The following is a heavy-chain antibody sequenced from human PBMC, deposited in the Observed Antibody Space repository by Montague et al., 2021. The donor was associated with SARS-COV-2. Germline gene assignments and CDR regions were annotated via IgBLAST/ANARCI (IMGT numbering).Heavy chain of an antibody. D-gene: IGHD3-22*01. J-gene: IGHJ6*02. CDR3: ARDTRITMLVVVNRYGMDV. Sequence: SETLSLTCTVSGGAISSSSYYWGWIRQPPGKGLEWIGSIYYSGSTYYNRSLKSRVTISVDTSKNQFSLKLSSVTAADTAVYYCARDTRITMLVVVNRYGMDVWGRGTTVTVSS. CDR1: GGAISSSSYY. V-gene: IGHV4-39*07. CDR2: IYYSGST.